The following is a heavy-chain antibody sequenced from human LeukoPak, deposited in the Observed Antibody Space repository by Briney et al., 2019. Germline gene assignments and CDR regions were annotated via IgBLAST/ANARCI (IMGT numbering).Heavy chain of an antibody. V-gene: IGHV4-34*01. CDR2: LNRSGST. CDR3: ARLPLDAFDI. J-gene: IGHJ3*02. Sequence: SETLSLTCAVYGESFSGDYWIWIRHFPGKGMEWIGELNRSGSTSDNPSLKSRVTISVDTSKNQFSLKLSSVTAADTAVYYCARLPLDAFDIWGQGTMVTVSS. CDR1: GESFSGDY.